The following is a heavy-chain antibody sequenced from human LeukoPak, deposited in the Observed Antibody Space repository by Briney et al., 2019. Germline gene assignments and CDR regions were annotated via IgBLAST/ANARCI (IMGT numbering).Heavy chain of an antibody. CDR3: ARGDPSDFDY. CDR1: GYTFTGYY. CDR2: ISAYNGNT. Sequence: GASVKVSCKASGYTFTGYYMHWVRQAPGQGLEWMGWISAYNGNTNYAQKLQGRVTMTTDTSTSTAYMELRSLRSDDTAVYYCARGDPSDFDYWGQGTLVTVSS. J-gene: IGHJ4*02. V-gene: IGHV1-18*04.